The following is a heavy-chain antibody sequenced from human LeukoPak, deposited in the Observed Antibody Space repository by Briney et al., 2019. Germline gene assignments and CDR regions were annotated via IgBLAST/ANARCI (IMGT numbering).Heavy chain of an antibody. CDR2: IFSSGTP. Sequence: SETLSLTCTVSGASLSNFYWSWVRQSPGKGLEGIGFIFSSGTPNYNPSLASRVAMSLDTSKNQVSLRLSSVTAADTAVYYCARHQNSGAQKHYLDYWGQGTLATVSS. D-gene: IGHD1-26*01. V-gene: IGHV4-4*09. J-gene: IGHJ4*02. CDR1: GASLSNFY. CDR3: ARHQNSGAQKHYLDY.